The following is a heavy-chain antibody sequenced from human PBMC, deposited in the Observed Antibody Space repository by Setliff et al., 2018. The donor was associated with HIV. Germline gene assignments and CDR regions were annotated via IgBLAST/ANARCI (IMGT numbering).Heavy chain of an antibody. J-gene: IGHJ3*01. Sequence: SETLSLTCTVAGASITSYYWNWIRQTPGKGLEWIGFGHHSGSSFYNPSLNRRVSISVDTAESQFILKLTSVTATDTAVYYCARWGEPALKAFDVWGRGTMVTVSS. CDR3: ARWGEPALKAFDV. CDR2: GHHSGSS. CDR1: GASITSYY. V-gene: IGHV4-59*08. D-gene: IGHD3-16*01.